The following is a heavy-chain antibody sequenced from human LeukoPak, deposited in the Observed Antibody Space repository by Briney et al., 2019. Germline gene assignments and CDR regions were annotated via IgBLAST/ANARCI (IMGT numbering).Heavy chain of an antibody. J-gene: IGHJ4*02. V-gene: IGHV3-33*01. Sequence: GGSLRLSCAASGFTFSSYGMHWVRQAPGRGLEWVAVIWYDGSNKYYADSVKGRFTISRDNSNNALYLQMNSLRAEDTAVYYCARAFGLTDYWGQGTLVTVSS. CDR1: GFTFSSYG. CDR2: IWYDGSNK. CDR3: ARAFGLTDY. D-gene: IGHD3/OR15-3a*01.